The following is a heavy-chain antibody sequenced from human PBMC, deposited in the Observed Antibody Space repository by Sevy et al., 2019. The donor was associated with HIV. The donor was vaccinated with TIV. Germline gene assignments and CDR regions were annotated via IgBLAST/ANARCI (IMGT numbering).Heavy chain of an antibody. J-gene: IGHJ4*02. CDR2: INHSGST. V-gene: IGHV4-34*01. CDR3: ARFLSSSQILEWGYYRGYYFDY. CDR1: GGSFSGYY. D-gene: IGHD3-3*01. Sequence: SETLSLTCAVYGGSFSGYYWSWIRQPPGKGLEWIGEINHSGSTNYNPSLKSRVTISVDTSRNQFSLKLSSVTAADTAVYYCARFLSSSQILEWGYYRGYYFDYWGQGTLVTVSS.